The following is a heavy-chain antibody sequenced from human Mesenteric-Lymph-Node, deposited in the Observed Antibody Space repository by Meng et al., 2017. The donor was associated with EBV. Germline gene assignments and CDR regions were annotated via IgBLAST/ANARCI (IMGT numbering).Heavy chain of an antibody. V-gene: IGHV1-2*04. D-gene: IGHD6-13*01. J-gene: IGHJ4*02. CDR2: INPNSGGT. CDR1: GYTFTGYY. Sequence: QVEVVQSGAGVKKPGASVKVSCKASGYTFTGYYMHWVRQAPGQGLEWMGWINPNSGGTNYAQKFQGWVTMTRDTSISTAYMELSRLRSDDTAVYYCARVARGSTQRGAFDYWGQGTLVTVSS. CDR3: ARVARGSTQRGAFDY.